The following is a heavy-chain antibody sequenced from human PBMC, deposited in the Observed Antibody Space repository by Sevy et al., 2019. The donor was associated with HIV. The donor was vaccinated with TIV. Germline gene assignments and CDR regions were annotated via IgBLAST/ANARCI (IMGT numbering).Heavy chain of an antibody. D-gene: IGHD2-2*01. Sequence: SETLSLTCAVYGGSFSGYYWSWIRQPPGKGLEWIGKINHSGTTNYNPSLKSRVTISVDTSKNQFSLNLSSVTDADTAVYYCARARVVPAAYYYYHMDVWGQGTTVTVSS. CDR2: INHSGTT. J-gene: IGHJ6*02. V-gene: IGHV4-34*01. CDR3: ARARVVPAAYYYYHMDV. CDR1: GGSFSGYY.